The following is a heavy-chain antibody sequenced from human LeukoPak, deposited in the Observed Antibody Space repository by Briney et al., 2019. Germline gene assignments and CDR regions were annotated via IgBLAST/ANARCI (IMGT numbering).Heavy chain of an antibody. CDR1: GFPFSAYW. CDR3: TRDGVAVGLYFDY. CDR2: INQVGSEK. D-gene: IGHD6-13*01. J-gene: IGHJ4*02. V-gene: IGHV3-7*03. Sequence: GGSLRLSCAASGFPFSAYWMNWVRQAPGKGLEWVASINQVGSEKYYVDSVKGRFTISRDNAKNSLYLQMNSLRAEDTAVYYCTRDGVAVGLYFDYWGQGTLVTVSS.